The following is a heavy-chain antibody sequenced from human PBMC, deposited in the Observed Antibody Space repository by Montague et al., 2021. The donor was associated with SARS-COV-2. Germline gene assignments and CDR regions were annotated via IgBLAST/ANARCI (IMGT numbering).Heavy chain of an antibody. V-gene: IGHV4-61*08. CDR1: GGSVTSGDYY. CDR2: IYNTGRT. J-gene: IGHJ3*02. CDR3: ATEMPVYDVFDI. Sequence: SETLSLTCTVSGGSVTSGDYYWTWIRQPPGKGLEWIGYIYNTGRTNYNPSLKSRVTISMDTPKNQFSLKVDSVNAADTAVYYCATEMPVYDVFDIWGQGTMVTVSS. D-gene: IGHD2-2*01.